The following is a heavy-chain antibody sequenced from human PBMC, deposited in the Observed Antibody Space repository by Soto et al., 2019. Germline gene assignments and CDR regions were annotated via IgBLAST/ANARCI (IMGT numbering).Heavy chain of an antibody. D-gene: IGHD3-22*01. CDR1: GGTFSSYA. Sequence: SVKVSCKASGGTFSSYAISWVRQAPGQGLEWMGGIIPIFGTANYAQKFQGRVTITADESTSTAYMELSSLRSEDTAVYYCARDRKYYYDSSGYYQGAFDIWGQGTMVTVSS. CDR3: ARDRKYYYDSSGYYQGAFDI. CDR2: IIPIFGTA. V-gene: IGHV1-69*13. J-gene: IGHJ3*02.